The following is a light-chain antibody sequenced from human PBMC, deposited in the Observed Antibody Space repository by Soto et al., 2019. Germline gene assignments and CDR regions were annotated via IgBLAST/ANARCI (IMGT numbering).Light chain of an antibody. J-gene: IGKJ1*01. CDR2: DAS. CDR1: QSVSSY. Sequence: EIVLTQSPATLSLSPGERATLSCRASQSVSSYLAWYQQKPGQAPRLLIYDASNRATGIPARFSGSGSGTDFTLTISILEPEDFAVYHCQQYGSSPWTFGQGTKVDIK. V-gene: IGKV3-11*01. CDR3: QQYGSSPWT.